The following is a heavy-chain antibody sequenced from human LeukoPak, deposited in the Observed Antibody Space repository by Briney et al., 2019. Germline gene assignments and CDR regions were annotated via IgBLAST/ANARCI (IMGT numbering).Heavy chain of an antibody. CDR2: IYPGDSDT. J-gene: IGHJ4*02. CDR3: ARVLGSGTYLYYLDF. CDR1: GYNFAGLW. V-gene: IGHV5-51*01. D-gene: IGHD3-10*01. Sequence: GASLKISCQGSGYNFAGLWIGWVRQLPGKGLEWMGIIYPGDSDTKYSPSFEGRVTISADKSINTAYLQWSSLKASDNGMYFCARVLGSGTYLYYLDFWGQGTLVTVSS.